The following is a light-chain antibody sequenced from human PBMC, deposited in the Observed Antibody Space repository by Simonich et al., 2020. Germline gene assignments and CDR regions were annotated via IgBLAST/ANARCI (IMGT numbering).Light chain of an antibody. CDR3: QQYYSTPYT. Sequence: DIVMTQSPDSLAVFLGERATINCKSSQIVLYSSNNKNYLAWYQQKPGQPPKLLIYWAATRESGVPDRCSGSGSGTDFTLTISSLQAEDVAVYYCQQYYSTPYTFGQGTKLEIK. CDR1: QIVLYSSNNKNY. J-gene: IGKJ2*01. V-gene: IGKV4-1*01. CDR2: WAA.